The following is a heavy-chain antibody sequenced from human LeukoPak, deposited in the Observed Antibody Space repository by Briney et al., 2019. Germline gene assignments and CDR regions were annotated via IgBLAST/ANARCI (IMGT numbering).Heavy chain of an antibody. CDR2: ISGSGGST. D-gene: IGHD3/OR15-3a*01. V-gene: IGHV3-23*01. Sequence: GGSLRLSCAASGFTFSSYAMSWVRQAPGKGPECVSSISGSGGSTNHADSVKGRFTISRDNSKNTLYLQMNSLRAEDTAVYYCAKVWTAYSDDYFDYWGQGTLVTVSS. CDR3: AKVWTAYSDDYFDY. CDR1: GFTFSSYA. J-gene: IGHJ4*02.